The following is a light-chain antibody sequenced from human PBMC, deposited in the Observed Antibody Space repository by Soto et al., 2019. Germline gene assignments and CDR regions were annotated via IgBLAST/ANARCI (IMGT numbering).Light chain of an antibody. CDR2: AAS. J-gene: IGKJ5*01. V-gene: IGKV3D-15*01. CDR1: QSIXRD. CDR3: QQYKSWPRT. Sequence: EIEMTKSTAPLSVTQGERATLTCRASQSIXRDLGWYVQKPGQAPRRVVYAASTCANGFPPRLTGSGSGTEFTRTISGRQSDDCDSYYWQQYKSWPRTFGQGTRLEIK.